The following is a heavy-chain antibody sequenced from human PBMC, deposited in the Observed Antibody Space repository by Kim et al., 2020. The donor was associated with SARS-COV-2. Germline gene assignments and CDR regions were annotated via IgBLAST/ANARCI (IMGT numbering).Heavy chain of an antibody. Sequence: GGTLRLSCAASGFTFDDYAMHWVRQAPGKGLEWVSGISCNSGSIGYADSVKGRFTISRDNANNSLYLQMNSLRAEDTALYYCAKDSLGDYGYFDYWGQGTLVTVSS. CDR1: GFTFDDYA. J-gene: IGHJ4*02. CDR2: ISCNSGSI. V-gene: IGHV3-9*01. D-gene: IGHD4-17*01. CDR3: AKDSLGDYGYFDY.